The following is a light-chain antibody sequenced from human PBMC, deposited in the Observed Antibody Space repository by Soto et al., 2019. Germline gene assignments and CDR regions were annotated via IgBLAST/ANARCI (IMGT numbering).Light chain of an antibody. J-gene: IGLJ1*01. V-gene: IGLV1-40*01. CDR1: SSNIGAGYD. CDR3: QSYDSSHYV. CDR2: GNS. Sequence: QSVLTQPPSVSGAPGQRVTISCTGSSSNIGAGYDVHWYQQLPGTAPKLLIYGNSNRPSGVPDRFSGSKSGTSASLAITGLQAEDEADYYCQSYDSSHYVFGTGTXVTVL.